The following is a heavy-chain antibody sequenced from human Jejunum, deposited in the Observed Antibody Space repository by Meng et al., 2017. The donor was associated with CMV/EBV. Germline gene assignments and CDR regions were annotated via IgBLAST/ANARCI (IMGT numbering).Heavy chain of an antibody. Sequence: QLQESGPGLVGPSETLSLTCTVSDDSISSYYWSWIRQPAGKGLEWIGRIHSSGATNYNPSLKSRVSMSVDMAKKQFSLNLNSVTAADTAVYYCAKEMSRTGFFDYWGQGTLVTVSS. CDR3: AKEMSRTGFFDY. V-gene: IGHV4-4*07. D-gene: IGHD5-24*01. J-gene: IGHJ4*02. CDR2: IHSSGAT. CDR1: DDSISSYY.